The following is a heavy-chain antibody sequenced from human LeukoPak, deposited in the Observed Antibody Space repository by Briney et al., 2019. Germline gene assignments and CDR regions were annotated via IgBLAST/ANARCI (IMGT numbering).Heavy chain of an antibody. Sequence: SETLSLTCTVSGTSMTSYFWSWIRQPPGKGLEWIGRIYTSGSTNYNPSLKSRVTMSVDTSKNQFSLKLSSVTAADTAVYYCAREIGGYDSSGSDYYYYYMDVWGKGTTVTVSS. CDR1: GTSMTSYF. D-gene: IGHD3-22*01. J-gene: IGHJ6*03. CDR3: AREIGGYDSSGSDYYYYYMDV. CDR2: IYTSGST. V-gene: IGHV4-4*07.